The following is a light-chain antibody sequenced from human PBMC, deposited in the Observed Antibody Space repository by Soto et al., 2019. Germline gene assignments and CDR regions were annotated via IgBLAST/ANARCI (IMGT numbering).Light chain of an antibody. CDR2: DAS. CDR3: QHRYNWPLT. V-gene: IGKV3-11*01. Sequence: EVVLTRSPATLSLSPGEKATLSCRASQDINTYLGWYQQKPGQPPRLLIYDASNRASGIPARFSGSGSGTDFTLTINSLEPEDFAIYYCQHRYNWPLTFGAGTKVEIK. J-gene: IGKJ4*01. CDR1: QDINTY.